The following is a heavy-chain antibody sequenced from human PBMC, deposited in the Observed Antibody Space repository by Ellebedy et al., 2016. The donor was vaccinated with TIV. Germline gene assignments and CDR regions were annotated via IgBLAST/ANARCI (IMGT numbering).Heavy chain of an antibody. D-gene: IGHD4-17*01. Sequence: GESLKISCAASGFTVSSNYMSSVRQAPGKGLEWVSVIYSGGSTYYADSVKGRFTISRDNSKNTLYLQMNSLRAEDTAVYYCARDMSYGDYDYWGQGTLVTVSS. CDR2: IYSGGST. J-gene: IGHJ4*02. V-gene: IGHV3-53*01. CDR1: GFTVSSNY. CDR3: ARDMSYGDYDY.